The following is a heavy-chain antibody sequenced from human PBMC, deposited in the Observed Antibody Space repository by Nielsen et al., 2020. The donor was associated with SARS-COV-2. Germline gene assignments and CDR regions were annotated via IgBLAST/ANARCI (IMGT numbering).Heavy chain of an antibody. D-gene: IGHD4-17*01. J-gene: IGHJ5*02. CDR2: ISSYNGDT. CDR1: GYTFISYA. CDR3: ARGDYGDYYWLDP. Sequence: ASVKVSCKASGYTFISYAITWVRQAPGQGLEWMGWISSYNGDTNYAQKFQGRVTMTTDTSTSTAYMELRSLGSDDTAVYYCARGDYGDYYWLDPWGQGTLVTVSS. V-gene: IGHV1-18*01.